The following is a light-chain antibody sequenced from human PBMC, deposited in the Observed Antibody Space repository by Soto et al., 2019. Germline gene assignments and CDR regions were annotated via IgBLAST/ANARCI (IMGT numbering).Light chain of an antibody. CDR1: RPVVRQY. V-gene: IGKV3-20*01. CDR3: QQNGRSPT. J-gene: IGKJ3*01. CDR2: DAV. Sequence: EIPLTQCPDALSLSPGERFSLSCRASRPVVRQYIAWFHQKHGQAPRLVIHDAVSRAKGIPDRFSSGDSASSKDFTIFISRLEPEYCGVFYYQQNGRSPTFGPGTKVDIK.